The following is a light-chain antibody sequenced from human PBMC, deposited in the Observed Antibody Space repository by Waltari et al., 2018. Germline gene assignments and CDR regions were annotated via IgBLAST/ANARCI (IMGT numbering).Light chain of an antibody. CDR1: QSVSYSSGNKNC. V-gene: IGKV4-1*01. J-gene: IGKJ2*01. Sequence: DIVMTQSPDSLPVSLGERATFNCKSSQSVSYSSGNKNCLAWYQQKPGQPPRLLIYGASTRESGVPDRFSGSGSGTDFSLTISSLQAEDVAVYYCHQYCSMPYTFGQGTKLEIK. CDR3: HQYCSMPYT. CDR2: GAS.